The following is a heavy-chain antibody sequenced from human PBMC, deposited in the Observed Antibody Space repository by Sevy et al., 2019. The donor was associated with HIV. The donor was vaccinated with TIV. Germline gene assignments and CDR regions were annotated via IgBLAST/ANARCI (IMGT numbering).Heavy chain of an antibody. D-gene: IGHD2-8*01. Sequence: GGSLRRSCAASGFTFSYSGMHWVRQAPGKGLEWVTFIEFDGSSQYYADSVKGRFTILRDNSKNTLYLHMNSLRTDDTALYYCAKNTAAVGVGGFDYWGQGALVTVSS. CDR3: AKNTAAVGVGGFDY. CDR1: GFTFSYSG. CDR2: IEFDGSSQ. J-gene: IGHJ4*02. V-gene: IGHV3-30*02.